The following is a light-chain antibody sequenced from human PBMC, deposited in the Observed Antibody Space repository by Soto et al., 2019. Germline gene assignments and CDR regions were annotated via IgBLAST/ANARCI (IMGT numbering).Light chain of an antibody. V-gene: IGLV2-11*01. J-gene: IGLJ2*01. Sequence: QSALTQPRSVSGSPGQSVTISFTGTISDVCGYDFVSWYQQHPGKAPKLMISDVSKRPSGVPDRLSGSKSGNTASLTISGLQAEDEADYYCCSYAGDLALFGGGTKVTVL. CDR1: ISDVCGYDF. CDR3: CSYAGDLAL. CDR2: DVS.